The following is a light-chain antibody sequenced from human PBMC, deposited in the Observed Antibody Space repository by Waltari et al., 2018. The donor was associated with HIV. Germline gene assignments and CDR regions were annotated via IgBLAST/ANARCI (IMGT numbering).Light chain of an antibody. Sequence: DIVMTQSPASLTVSLGARATINCKSSQSLLYASNNKTFLSWYKQTPGQPPKLLINWASTRESGVPDRFSGSGSETGFTLTISSLQAEDVAIEYCHQYYSIPRTFGQGTKLEI. CDR1: QSLLYASNNKTF. J-gene: IGKJ1*01. V-gene: IGKV4-1*01. CDR3: HQYYSIPRT. CDR2: WAS.